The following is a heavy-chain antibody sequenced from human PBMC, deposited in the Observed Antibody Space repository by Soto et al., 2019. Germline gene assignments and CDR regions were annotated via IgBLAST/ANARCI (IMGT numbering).Heavy chain of an antibody. V-gene: IGHV3-23*01. CDR2: FNGNGGLT. D-gene: IGHD2-15*01. CDR3: AKDNSLHWFDP. J-gene: IGHJ5*02. Sequence: XESLRLSCATCGFTFSSYSMTWVHQAPGKGLEWVSTFNGNGGLTYYADSVKGRFTISRDNSKNTLYLQMDSLRAEDTAIYYCAKDNSLHWFDPWGQGTLVTVSS. CDR1: GFTFSSYS.